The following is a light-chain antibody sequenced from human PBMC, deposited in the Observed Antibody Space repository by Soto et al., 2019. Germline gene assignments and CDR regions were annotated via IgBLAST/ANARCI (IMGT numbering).Light chain of an antibody. CDR2: DAS. CDR3: QHRHN. J-gene: IGKJ3*01. CDR1: QSVSGD. V-gene: IGKV3-11*01. Sequence: DIVLTQSPATLSLSLGERATLSCRASQSVSGDFAWYQQKPGQAPRLLIYDASNRATGIPARFSGSGSGTDFTLTINSLQPEDFAVYYCQHRHNFGPGTKVDFK.